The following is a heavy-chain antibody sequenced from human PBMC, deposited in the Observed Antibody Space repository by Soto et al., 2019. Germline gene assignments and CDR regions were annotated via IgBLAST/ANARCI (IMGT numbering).Heavy chain of an antibody. J-gene: IGHJ6*02. CDR3: ACEGLSGAIGLYCYDGMDV. CDR1: GGSISSYY. V-gene: IGHV4-59*01. D-gene: IGHD3-16*02. Sequence: QVQLQESGPGLVKPSETLSLTCTVSGGSISSYYWSWIRQPPGKGLEWIGYIYYSGSTNYNPSLKTRATTTVDTSTTPFSLKLSSVTAADAAVYYCACEGLSGAIGLYCYDGMDVWGQGTTVTVSS. CDR2: IYYSGST.